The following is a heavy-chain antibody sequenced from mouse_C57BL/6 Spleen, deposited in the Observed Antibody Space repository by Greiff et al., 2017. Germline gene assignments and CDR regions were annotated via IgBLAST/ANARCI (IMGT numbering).Heavy chain of an antibody. J-gene: IGHJ2*01. CDR2: ISDGGSYT. Sequence: EVMLVESGGGLVKPGGSLKLSCAASGFTFSSYAMSWVRQTPEKRLEWVATISDGGSYTYYPDNVKGRFTISRDNAKNNLYLQMSHLKSDDTAMYYCARPYDYGYFDYWGQGTTLTVSS. CDR3: ARPYDYGYFDY. V-gene: IGHV5-4*03. D-gene: IGHD2-4*01. CDR1: GFTFSSYA.